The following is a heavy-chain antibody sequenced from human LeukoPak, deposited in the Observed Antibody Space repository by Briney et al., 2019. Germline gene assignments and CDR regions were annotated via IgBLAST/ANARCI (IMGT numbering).Heavy chain of an antibody. CDR3: ARGLTYYDFWSGDNWFDP. CDR2: INHSGST. J-gene: IGHJ5*02. D-gene: IGHD3-3*01. V-gene: IGHV4-34*01. CDR1: GGSFSGYC. Sequence: SETLSLTCAVYGGSFSGYCWSWIRQPPGKGLEWIGEINHSGSTNYNPSLKSRVTISVDTSKNQFSLKLSSVTAADTAVYYCARGLTYYDFWSGDNWFDPWGQGTLVTVSS.